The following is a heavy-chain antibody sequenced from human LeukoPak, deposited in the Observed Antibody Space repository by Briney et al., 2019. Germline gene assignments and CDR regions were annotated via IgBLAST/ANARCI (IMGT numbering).Heavy chain of an antibody. Sequence: SETLSLTCTVSGDSFSSHYWSWIRQPPGKGLEWIGYISYIGSTDYNPSLKSRVTISIDTSKNQFSLKLSSVTAADTAVYYCARDLVTVTKGFDIWGQGTMVSVSS. CDR2: ISYIGST. D-gene: IGHD4-17*01. CDR3: ARDLVTVTKGFDI. V-gene: IGHV4-59*11. J-gene: IGHJ3*02. CDR1: GDSFSSHY.